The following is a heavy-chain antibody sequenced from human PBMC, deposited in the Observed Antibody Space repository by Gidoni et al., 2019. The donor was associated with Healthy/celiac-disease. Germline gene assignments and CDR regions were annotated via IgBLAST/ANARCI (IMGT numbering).Heavy chain of an antibody. D-gene: IGHD3-3*01. J-gene: IGHJ4*02. CDR1: GFTVSSYG. CDR3: AREGAIFGVVTYYFDY. CDR2: IWYDGRNN. Sequence: QVQLVESGGGVVQPGRSMRLSCAASGFTVSSYGMHWVRQAPGKGLEWVAVIWYDGRNNYYADSVKGRFTISRDNSKNTLYLQMNSLRAEDTAVYYCAREGAIFGVVTYYFDYWGQGTLVTVSS. V-gene: IGHV3-33*01.